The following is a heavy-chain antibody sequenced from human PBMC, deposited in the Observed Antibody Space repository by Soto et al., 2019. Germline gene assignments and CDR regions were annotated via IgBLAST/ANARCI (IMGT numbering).Heavy chain of an antibody. V-gene: IGHV3-73*01. Sequence: GGSLRLSCAASGFTFSGSAMHWVRQASGKGLEWVGRIRSKANSYATAYAASVKGRFTISRDDSKNTAYLQMNSLKTEDTAVYYCLLGSWGAARPGEYYYYYYGMDVWGQGTTVTVSS. D-gene: IGHD6-6*01. CDR1: GFTFSGSA. CDR3: LLGSWGAARPGEYYYYYYGMDV. J-gene: IGHJ6*02. CDR2: IRSKANSYAT.